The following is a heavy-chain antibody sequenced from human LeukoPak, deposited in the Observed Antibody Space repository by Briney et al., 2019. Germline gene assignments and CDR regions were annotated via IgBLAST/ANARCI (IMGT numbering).Heavy chain of an antibody. D-gene: IGHD6-19*01. CDR2: ITYGGSNK. CDR3: ARASIGQWLVQYGDFDY. CDR1: GFTFSSYG. J-gene: IGHJ4*02. Sequence: GGHLRLSCAASGFTFSSYGMHWVRQAPGKGLEGVVVITYGGSNKYYADSVKGRFTISRDNAKNSLYLQMKSLRAEDTAVYYCARASIGQWLVQYGDFDYWGQGTLVTVSS. V-gene: IGHV3-30*03.